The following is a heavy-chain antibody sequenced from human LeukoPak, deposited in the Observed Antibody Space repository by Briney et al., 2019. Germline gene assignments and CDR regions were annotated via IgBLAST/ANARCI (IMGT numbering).Heavy chain of an antibody. J-gene: IGHJ4*02. Sequence: GGSLRLSCAPSGFTFSSYAMSWVRQAPGKGLEWVSAISGSGGSTYYADSVKGRFTISRDNSKNTLYLQMNSLRAEDTAVYYCAKGLPHYYDSSGWWEYWGQGTLVTVSS. CDR3: AKGLPHYYDSSGWWEY. V-gene: IGHV3-23*01. CDR1: GFTFSSYA. CDR2: ISGSGGST. D-gene: IGHD3-22*01.